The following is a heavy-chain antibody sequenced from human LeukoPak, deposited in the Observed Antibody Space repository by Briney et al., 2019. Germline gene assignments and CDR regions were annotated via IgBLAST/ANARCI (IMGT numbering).Heavy chain of an antibody. D-gene: IGHD2-15*01. CDR1: GFTFSSYW. CDR3: ASYCSGGSCYSGKRYFDY. Sequence: PGGSLRLSCAASGFTFSSYWMSWVRQAPGKGLEWVANIKQDGSEKYYVDSVKGRFTIYRDNAKNSLYLQMNSLRAEDTAVYYCASYCSGGSCYSGKRYFDYWGQGTLVTVSS. J-gene: IGHJ4*02. V-gene: IGHV3-7*01. CDR2: IKQDGSEK.